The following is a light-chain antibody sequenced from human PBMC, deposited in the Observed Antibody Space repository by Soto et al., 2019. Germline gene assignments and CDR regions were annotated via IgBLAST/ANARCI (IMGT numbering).Light chain of an antibody. CDR3: QQYHNWPPWT. CDR1: QTVSNK. CDR2: DAS. Sequence: EIVMTQSPATLSVSPGERAALSCRASQTVSNKLAWYQQKPGQAPRLLIYDASSRATGIPDRFSGSGSGTDFTLTISRLEPEDFAVYYCQQYHNWPPWTFGQGTKVDIK. V-gene: IGKV3D-15*01. J-gene: IGKJ1*01.